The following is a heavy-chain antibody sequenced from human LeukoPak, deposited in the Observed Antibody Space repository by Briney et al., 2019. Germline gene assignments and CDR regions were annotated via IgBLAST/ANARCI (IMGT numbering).Heavy chain of an antibody. CDR3: ARSVRTFGVVMDFDY. V-gene: IGHV1-69*13. CDR2: IIPIFGTA. J-gene: IGHJ4*02. D-gene: IGHD3-3*01. CDR1: GGTFSSYA. Sequence: RGASVKVSCKASGGTFSSYAISWVRQAPGQGLEWMGGIIPIFGTANYAQKFQGRVTITADESTSTAYMELSSLRSEDTAVYYCARSVRTFGVVMDFDYWGQGTLVTVSS.